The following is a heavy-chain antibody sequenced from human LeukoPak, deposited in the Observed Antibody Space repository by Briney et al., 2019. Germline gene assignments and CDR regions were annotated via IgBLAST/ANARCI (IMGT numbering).Heavy chain of an antibody. D-gene: IGHD3/OR15-3a*01. J-gene: IGHJ4*02. CDR3: ARQTGSGLFILP. V-gene: IGHV4-39*01. CDR1: GVPISSSNSY. CDR2: IYYSGNT. Sequence: SETLSLTCTVSGVPISSSNSYWGWIRQPPGKGLEWIGSIYYSGNTYYNASLKSQVSISIDTPKNQFSLRLTSVTAADTAVYYCARQTGSGLFILPGGQGTLVTVSS.